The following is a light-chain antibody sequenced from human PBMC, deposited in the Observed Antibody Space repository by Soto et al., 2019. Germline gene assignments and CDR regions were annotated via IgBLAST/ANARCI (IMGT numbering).Light chain of an antibody. V-gene: IGKV3D-15*01. CDR3: QQYNIWRWT. J-gene: IGKJ1*01. Sequence: LTPSPGALDFCPXXRATLXGRASQNVDNSHVAWYQQILGLPPGLLIYGASNRATGIPARFSGSGSGTEFTLIISTLQSEHSAVYYCQQYNIWRWTFGQATKLDI. CDR2: GAS. CDR1: QNVDNSH.